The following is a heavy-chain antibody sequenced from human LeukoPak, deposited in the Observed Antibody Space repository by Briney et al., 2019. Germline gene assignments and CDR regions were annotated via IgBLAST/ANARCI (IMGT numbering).Heavy chain of an antibody. CDR2: IKQDGSEK. Sequence: GGSLRLSCAASGFTFSSYWMSWVRQAPGKGLEWVANIKQDGSEKYYVDSVKGRFTISRDNAKNSLYLQMNSLRAEDTAVYYCARVPRINRSVGFDPASFDYWGQGTLVTVSS. CDR3: ARVPRINRSVGFDPASFDY. CDR1: GFTFSSYW. J-gene: IGHJ4*02. D-gene: IGHD3-10*01. V-gene: IGHV3-7*01.